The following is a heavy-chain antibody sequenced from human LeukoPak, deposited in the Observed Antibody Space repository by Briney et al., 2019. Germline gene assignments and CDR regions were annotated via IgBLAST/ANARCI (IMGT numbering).Heavy chain of an antibody. J-gene: IGHJ4*02. V-gene: IGHV3-23*01. D-gene: IGHD6-6*01. CDR3: AKRLSSSSRSFDY. CDR1: GFTFSSYA. CDR2: ISSSGGST. Sequence: GGSLRLSCAASGFTFSSYAKTWVRQAPGKGLEWVSGISSSGGSTYYADSVKGRFTISRDNSKNTLYLQMNSLRVEDTAVYYCAKRLSSSSRSFDYWGQGTLVTVSS.